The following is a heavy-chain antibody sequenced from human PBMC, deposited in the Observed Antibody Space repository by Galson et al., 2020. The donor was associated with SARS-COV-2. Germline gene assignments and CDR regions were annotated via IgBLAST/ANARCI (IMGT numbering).Heavy chain of an antibody. Sequence: ASVKVSCKASGYTFTGYYMHWVRQAPGQGLEWMGWINPNSGATNYAQKFQGRVTMTRDTSSSTAYMDLSRLRSDDTAVYFCAKEGVGGSTSTGGNGDWGQGTLVTVAS. J-gene: IGHJ4*02. CDR1: GYTFTGYY. D-gene: IGHD1-26*01. CDR2: INPNSGAT. CDR3: AKEGVGGSTSTGGNGD. V-gene: IGHV1-2*02.